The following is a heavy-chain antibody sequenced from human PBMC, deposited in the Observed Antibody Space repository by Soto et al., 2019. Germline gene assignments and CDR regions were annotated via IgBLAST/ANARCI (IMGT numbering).Heavy chain of an antibody. J-gene: IGHJ4*02. D-gene: IGHD3-10*01. V-gene: IGHV3-30*18. CDR3: AKDSRGTMVRGVIIRSYYFDY. CDR2: ISSDGSNK. CDR1: GFTFSSYG. Sequence: QVQLVESGGGVVQPGRSLRLSCAASGFTFSSYGMHWVRQAPGKGLEWVAVISSDGSNKYYADSVKGRFTISRDNSKNTLYLQMHSLRAEDTAVYYCAKDSRGTMVRGVIIRSYYFDYWGQGTLVTVSS.